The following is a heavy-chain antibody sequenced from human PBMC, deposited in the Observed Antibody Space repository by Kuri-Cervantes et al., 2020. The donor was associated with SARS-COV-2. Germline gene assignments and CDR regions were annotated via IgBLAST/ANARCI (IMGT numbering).Heavy chain of an antibody. CDR2: ISSSSSYI. D-gene: IGHD5-12*01. CDR3: ARAAVGYGPSDY. Sequence: GGSLRLSCAASGFTFSSYSMNWVRQAPGKGLEWVSSISSSSSYIYYADSVEGRFTISRDNAKNSLYLQMNSLSAEDTAVYYCARAAVGYGPSDYWGQGTLVTVSS. V-gene: IGHV3-21*01. CDR1: GFTFSSYS. J-gene: IGHJ4*02.